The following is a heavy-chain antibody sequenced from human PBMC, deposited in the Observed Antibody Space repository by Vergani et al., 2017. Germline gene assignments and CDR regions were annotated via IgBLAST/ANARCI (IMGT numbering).Heavy chain of an antibody. V-gene: IGHV4-4*02. Sequence: QVQLQESGPGLVKPSGTLCLTCAVSGGSISSSNWWSWVRQPPGKGLEWIGEIYHSGSTNYNPSLKSRVTISVDKSKNQFTLKLSSVTAADTAVYYCARALEYSSSWYSFGRFDYWGQGTLVTVSS. CDR3: ARALEYSSSWYSFGRFDY. CDR1: GGSISSSNW. CDR2: IYHSGST. J-gene: IGHJ4*02. D-gene: IGHD6-13*01.